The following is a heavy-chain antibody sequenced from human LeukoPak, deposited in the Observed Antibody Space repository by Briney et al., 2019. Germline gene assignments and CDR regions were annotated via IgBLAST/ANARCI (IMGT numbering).Heavy chain of an antibody. V-gene: IGHV1-69*01. CDR3: ASSYSSSWHFDY. CDR1: GGTFSSYA. Sequence: SVKVSCKASGGTFSSYAISWVRQAPGQGLEWMGGIIPIFGTANYAQKFQGRVTITADESTSTAYMELSSLRSEDTAVYYCASSYSSSWHFDYWGQGTLVTVSS. J-gene: IGHJ4*02. D-gene: IGHD6-13*01. CDR2: IIPIFGTA.